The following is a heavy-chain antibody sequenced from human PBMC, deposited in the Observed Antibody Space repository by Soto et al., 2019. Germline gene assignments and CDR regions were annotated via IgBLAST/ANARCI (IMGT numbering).Heavy chain of an antibody. V-gene: IGHV4-34*01. J-gene: IGHJ6*02. CDR2: INHSGST. CDR3: ARGLWERVRGVIGMDV. Sequence: ASETLSLTCGVYGGSFSGYYWSWIRQPPGKGLEWIGEINHSGSTNYNPSLKSRVTISVDTSKNQFSLKLSSMTAADTAVYYCARGLWERVRGVIGMDVWGQGTTVTVSS. D-gene: IGHD3-10*01. CDR1: GGSFSGYY.